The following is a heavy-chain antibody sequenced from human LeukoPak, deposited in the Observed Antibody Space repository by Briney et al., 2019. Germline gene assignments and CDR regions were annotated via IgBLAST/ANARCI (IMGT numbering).Heavy chain of an antibody. CDR2: VKQDGSEK. CDR3: ARDGGEGFIDY. J-gene: IGHJ4*02. Sequence: GGSLRLSCAASGFTFSSYWMSWVRQAPGKGLEWVANVKQDGSEKYYVDSVKGRFTISRDNAKNSLYLQMNSLRAEDTAVYYCARDGGEGFIDYWGQRTLVTVSS. D-gene: IGHD2-15*01. CDR1: GFTFSSYW. V-gene: IGHV3-7*03.